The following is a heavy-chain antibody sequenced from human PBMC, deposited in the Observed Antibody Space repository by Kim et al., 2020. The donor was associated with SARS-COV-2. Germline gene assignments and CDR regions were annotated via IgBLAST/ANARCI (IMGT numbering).Heavy chain of an antibody. CDR3: AKDITMVRGVIITLDY. J-gene: IGHJ4*02. Sequence: SVKGRFTISRHNAKNTLYLQMNILRAEDTAVYYCAKDITMVRGVIITLDYWGQGTLVTVSS. D-gene: IGHD3-10*01. V-gene: IGHV3-23*01.